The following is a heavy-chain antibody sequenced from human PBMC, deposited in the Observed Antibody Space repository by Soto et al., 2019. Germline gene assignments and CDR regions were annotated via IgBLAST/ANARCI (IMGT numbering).Heavy chain of an antibody. Sequence: VQLQESGPGLVKPSETLSLMCTVSGGSITNYYWSWIRQSQAKGLEWIGYVSDSGSTKYNPSIKSRVTISVDTSKNQFSLKLTSLTAADTAVYYCARERVGHSAMDVWGQGTTVTVSS. J-gene: IGHJ6*02. CDR2: VSDSGST. CDR3: ARERVGHSAMDV. CDR1: GGSITNYY. D-gene: IGHD1-26*01. V-gene: IGHV4-59*12.